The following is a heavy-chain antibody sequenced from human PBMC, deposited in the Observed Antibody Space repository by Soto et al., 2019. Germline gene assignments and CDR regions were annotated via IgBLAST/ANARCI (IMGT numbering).Heavy chain of an antibody. CDR2: ISYDGSNK. V-gene: IGHV3-30*03. J-gene: IGHJ6*02. Sequence: QVQLVESGGGVVQPGRSLRLSCAASGFTFSSYGMHWVRQAPGKGLEWVAVISYDGSNKYYADSVKGRFTISRDKSXXXXXXXXNSXXXEDTXXXXXXXXPGAXDGXXXXXXXYYGMDVWGQGTTVTVSS. CDR3: XXXPGAXDGXXXXXXXYYGMDV. CDR1: GFTFSSYG. D-gene: IGHD1-1*01.